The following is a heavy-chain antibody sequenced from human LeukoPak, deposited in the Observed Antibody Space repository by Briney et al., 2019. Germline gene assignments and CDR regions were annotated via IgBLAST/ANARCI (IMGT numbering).Heavy chain of an antibody. CDR3: ARSRGIAVTGTTSFQH. V-gene: IGHV4-59*08. J-gene: IGHJ1*01. CDR1: GGSISSYY. D-gene: IGHD6-19*01. CDR2: IYYSGST. Sequence: SETLSLTCTVSGGSISSYYWSWIRQPPGKGLEWIGYIYYSGSTNYNPSLKSRVTMSVDTSKNQFSLNLSSVTAADTAAYYCARSRGIAVTGTTSFQHWGQGTLVTVSS.